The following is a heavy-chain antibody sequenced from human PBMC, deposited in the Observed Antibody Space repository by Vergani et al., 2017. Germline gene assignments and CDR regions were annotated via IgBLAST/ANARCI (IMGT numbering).Heavy chain of an antibody. D-gene: IGHD3/OR15-3a*01. Sequence: QLQLQESDSRLVNPSQTLSLTCTLSGDAISRDTYSWNWVRQPPGKPLEWIGSVYYSGTTYYNPSLGGRVTMSIYKSQNHFSLTLTSVTAADSAFYFCARGQTGYSRDWSTYFFYMDVWGKGTTVTVSS. V-gene: IGHV4-30-2*01. CDR1: GDAISRDTYS. CDR2: VYYSGTT. CDR3: ARGQTGYSRDWSTYFFYMDV. J-gene: IGHJ6*03.